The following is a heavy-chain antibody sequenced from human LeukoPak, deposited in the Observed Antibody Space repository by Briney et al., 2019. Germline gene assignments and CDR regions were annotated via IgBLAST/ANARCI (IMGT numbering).Heavy chain of an antibody. CDR2: ISSSSSTI. D-gene: IGHD5-18*01. CDR1: GFTFSSYS. Sequence: GGSLRLSCAASGFTFSSYSMNWVRQAPGKGLEWVSYISSSSSTIYYADSVKGRFTISRGNAKNSLYLQMNSLRAEDTAVYYCARIQLVPDYWGQGTLVTVSS. J-gene: IGHJ4*02. CDR3: ARIQLVPDY. V-gene: IGHV3-48*01.